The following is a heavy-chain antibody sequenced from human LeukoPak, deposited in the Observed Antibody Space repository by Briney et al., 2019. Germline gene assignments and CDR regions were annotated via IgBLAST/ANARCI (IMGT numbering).Heavy chain of an antibody. D-gene: IGHD1-26*01. CDR3: ARGRQVGNTGYYFDY. CDR2: ICYSGGT. J-gene: IGHJ4*02. V-gene: IGHV4-59*01. Sequence: PAETLSLTCTVSGGSINSNYWSWIRQPPEKGLEWIGYICYSGGTNYNPSLKSRVTISLDTSKRQFSLNLNSVTAADTAVYYCARGRQVGNTGYYFDYWGQGTLVTVSS. CDR1: GGSINSNY.